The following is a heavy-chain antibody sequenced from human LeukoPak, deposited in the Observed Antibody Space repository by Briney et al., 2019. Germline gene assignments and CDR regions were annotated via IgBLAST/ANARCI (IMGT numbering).Heavy chain of an antibody. CDR1: GGSISGLY. V-gene: IGHV4-59*08. D-gene: IGHD2-8*02. J-gene: IGHJ3*02. Sequence: SETLSLTCTVSGGSISGLYWSWIRQPPGKGLEWIGFIYYSGTTYYNPSLKSRVTIVIDTSSNQFSLRVRSVTAADTAVYYCARHVMRNHPGGSSYTHASVTWGHGTRVTVSS. CDR2: IYYSGTT. CDR3: ARHVMRNHPGGSSYTHASVT.